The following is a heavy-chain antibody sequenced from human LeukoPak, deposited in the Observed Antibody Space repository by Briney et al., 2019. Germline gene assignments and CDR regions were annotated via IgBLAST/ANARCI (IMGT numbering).Heavy chain of an antibody. V-gene: IGHV4-34*01. D-gene: IGHD1-1*01. CDR3: ARGPTISETGYFDY. CDR2: INRRGDT. Sequence: PSDTLSLTCTVYGGAFSSYYWSWIRQSPGKGLEWIAEINRRGDTNYKPSVKSRVTMSVDTSKNQFSPKVTSLTAADTAVYYCARGPTISETGYFDYWGQGTLVTVSS. CDR1: GGAFSSYY. J-gene: IGHJ4*03.